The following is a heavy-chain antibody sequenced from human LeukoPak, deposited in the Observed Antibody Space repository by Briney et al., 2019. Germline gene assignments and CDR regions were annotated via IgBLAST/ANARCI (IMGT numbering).Heavy chain of an antibody. J-gene: IGHJ4*02. V-gene: IGHV3-20*04. D-gene: IGHD6-13*01. CDR1: GFTFEDFG. Sequence: PGGSLRLSCAASGFTFEDFGMSWVRQPPGKGLEWVSGINWSGDMTESADSVKGRFTISRDNAKNSLNLHMNSLRDEDTAVYYCVRGPGIAAAGDYWGQGTLVTVSS. CDR3: VRGPGIAAAGDY. CDR2: INWSGDMT.